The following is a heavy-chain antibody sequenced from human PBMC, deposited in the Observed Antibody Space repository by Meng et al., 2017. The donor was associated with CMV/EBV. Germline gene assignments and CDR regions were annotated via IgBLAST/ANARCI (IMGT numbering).Heavy chain of an antibody. V-gene: IGHV1-69*12. CDR1: GGTFSTFA. Sequence: QLQLVQSAAEVKKPGSSVKVSCKTSGGTFSTFAISWVRQAPGEGLEWMGGIIPVFETANSAERFQDRVTITADDSTTTAYMELSSLRADDTALYFCARGGDSWYSDYWGQGTLVTVSS. CDR3: ARGGDSWYSDY. CDR2: IIPVFETA. J-gene: IGHJ4*02. D-gene: IGHD1-26*01.